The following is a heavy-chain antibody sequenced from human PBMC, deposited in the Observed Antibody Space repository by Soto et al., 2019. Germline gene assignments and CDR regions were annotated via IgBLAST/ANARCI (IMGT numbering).Heavy chain of an antibody. CDR3: AGSADTIFGNNWFDP. D-gene: IGHD3-3*01. CDR1: GFTFSSYE. CDR2: ISSSGSTI. Sequence: PGGSLRLSCAASGFTFSSYEMNWVRQAPGKGLEWVSYISSSGSTIYYADSVKGRFTISRDNAKNSLYLQMNSLRAEDTAAYYCAGSADTIFGNNWFDPWGQGTLVTVSS. J-gene: IGHJ5*02. V-gene: IGHV3-48*03.